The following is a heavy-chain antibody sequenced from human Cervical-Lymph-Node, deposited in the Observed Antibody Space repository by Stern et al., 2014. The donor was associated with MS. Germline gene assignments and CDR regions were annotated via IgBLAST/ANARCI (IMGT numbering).Heavy chain of an antibody. J-gene: IGHJ6*02. D-gene: IGHD1-14*01. V-gene: IGHV4-61*02. Sequence: QVQLQESGPGLVKPSQTLSLTCTVSGGSISSGSYYWSWIRQPAGKGLEWIGRIYTSGSTNYNPSLKSRVTITVNPPKTKFSLKLGSVTAADTAVYYCATGPHYYGMDVWGQGTTVTVSS. CDR1: GGSISSGSYY. CDR2: IYTSGST. CDR3: ATGPHYYGMDV.